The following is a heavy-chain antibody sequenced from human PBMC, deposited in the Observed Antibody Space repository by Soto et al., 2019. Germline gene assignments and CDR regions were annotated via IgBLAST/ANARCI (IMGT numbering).Heavy chain of an antibody. D-gene: IGHD3-3*01. Sequence: SETLSLTCTVSGGSVSSGSYYWSWIRQPPGKGLEWIGYIYYSGSTNYNPSLKSRVTISVDTSKSQFSLKLSSVTAADTAVYYCARGHSITIFGVVIGPFDYWGQGTLVTVSS. CDR3: ARGHSITIFGVVIGPFDY. CDR2: IYYSGST. V-gene: IGHV4-61*01. CDR1: GGSVSSGSYY. J-gene: IGHJ4*02.